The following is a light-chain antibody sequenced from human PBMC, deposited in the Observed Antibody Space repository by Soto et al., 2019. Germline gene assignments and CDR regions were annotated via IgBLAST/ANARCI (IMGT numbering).Light chain of an antibody. CDR1: SSDVGGNKY. Sequence: QSALTQPASVSGSPGQSITISCTGNSSDVGGNKYVSWYQQHPGKAPKLMIYDVTNRPSGVSYRFSGSKSGNTASLTISGLQTEDEADYYCSSYSSTSTLVLFGGGTKLTVL. V-gene: IGLV2-14*03. CDR3: SSYSSTSTLVL. J-gene: IGLJ2*01. CDR2: DVT.